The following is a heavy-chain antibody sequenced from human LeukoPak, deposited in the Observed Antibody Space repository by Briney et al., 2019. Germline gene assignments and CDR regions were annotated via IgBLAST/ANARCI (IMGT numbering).Heavy chain of an antibody. D-gene: IGHD4-11*01. Sequence: SETLSLTCTVSGGSINSDDYYWGWIRQPPGKGLEWIGSIYYSGSTYYNPSLKIRVTMSVDTSNNLFSLMLNSVTAAHTAVYYCARHSYRNYLGWFDPWGQGTLVTVSS. V-gene: IGHV4-39*01. CDR1: GGSINSDDYY. CDR3: ARHSYRNYLGWFDP. J-gene: IGHJ5*02. CDR2: IYYSGST.